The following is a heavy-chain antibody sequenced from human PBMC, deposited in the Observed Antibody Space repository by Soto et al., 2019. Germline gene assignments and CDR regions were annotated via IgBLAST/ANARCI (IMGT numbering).Heavy chain of an antibody. CDR3: ARDRPYSSGYDFDY. V-gene: IGHV4-61*01. J-gene: IGHJ4*02. CDR2: IYYTGRT. CDR1: GGSVSSGSYY. D-gene: IGHD3-22*01. Sequence: QVQLQESGPGLVKPSETLSLTCIVSGGSVSSGSYYWSWIRQPPGKGLEWIGYIYYTGRTNYNPSLQSRVTISADTSKNQFSLKLSSVTAADTAVYYCARDRPYSSGYDFDYWGQGTLVTVSS.